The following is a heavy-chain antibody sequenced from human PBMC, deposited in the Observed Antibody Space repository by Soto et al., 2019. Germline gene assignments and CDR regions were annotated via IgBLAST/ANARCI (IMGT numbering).Heavy chain of an antibody. D-gene: IGHD2-15*01. J-gene: IGHJ4*02. V-gene: IGHV4-31*03. CDR1: GGSISSGGYY. Sequence: KTSETLSLTCTVSGGSISSGGYYWSWIRQHPGKGLEWIGYIYYSGSTYYNPSLKSRVTISVDTSKNQFSLKLSSVTAADTAVYYCARRYGGTFDYWGQGTLVTVSS. CDR3: ARRYGGTFDY. CDR2: IYYSGST.